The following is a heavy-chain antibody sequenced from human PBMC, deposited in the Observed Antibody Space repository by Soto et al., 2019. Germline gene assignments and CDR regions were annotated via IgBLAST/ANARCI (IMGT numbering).Heavy chain of an antibody. CDR1: GFTFSSYA. J-gene: IGHJ4*02. Sequence: GGSLRLSCAASGFTFSSYAMHWVRQAPGKGLEWVAVISYDGSNKYYADSVKGRFTISRDNSKNTLYLQMNSLRAEDTAVYYCARDWRIQLWIDYWGQGTLVTVSS. V-gene: IGHV3-30-3*01. D-gene: IGHD5-18*01. CDR3: ARDWRIQLWIDY. CDR2: ISYDGSNK.